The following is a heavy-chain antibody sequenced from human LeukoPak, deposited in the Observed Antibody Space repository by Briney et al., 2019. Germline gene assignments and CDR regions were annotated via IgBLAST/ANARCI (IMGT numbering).Heavy chain of an antibody. CDR2: ISSSSSYI. Sequence: GGSLRLSCAASGFTFSSYSMNWVRQAPGKGLEWVSSISSSSSYIYYPDSVKGRFTISRDNAKNSLYLQMNSLRAEDTAVYYCATTDPYDSSGTFDYWGQGTLVTVSS. D-gene: IGHD3-22*01. CDR3: ATTDPYDSSGTFDY. J-gene: IGHJ4*02. CDR1: GFTFSSYS. V-gene: IGHV3-21*01.